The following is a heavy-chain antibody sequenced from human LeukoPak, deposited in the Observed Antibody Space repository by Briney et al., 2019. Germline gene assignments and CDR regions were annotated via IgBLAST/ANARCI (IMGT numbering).Heavy chain of an antibody. V-gene: IGHV3-23*01. CDR2: ISGSGDNT. CDR3: AKDWSSIVVVPAAIP. J-gene: IGHJ5*02. D-gene: IGHD2-2*01. CDR1: GFTFSSYA. Sequence: GGSLRLSCAASGFTFSSYAMSWVRQVPGKGLEWVSVISGSGDNTYYADSVKGRFTISRDNSKNTLYLQMNSLRAEDTAVYYCAKDWSSIVVVPAAIPWGQGTLVTVSS.